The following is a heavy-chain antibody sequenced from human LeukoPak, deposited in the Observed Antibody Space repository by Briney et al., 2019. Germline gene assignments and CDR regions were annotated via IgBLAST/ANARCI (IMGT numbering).Heavy chain of an antibody. J-gene: IGHJ4*02. CDR1: GFTVSSNY. CDR2: IYSGGST. Sequence: PGGSLRLSCAASGFTVSSNYMSWVRQAPGKGLEWVSVIYSGGSTYYADSAKGRFTISRDNAKNSLYLQMNSLRAEDTAVYYCARLPEGGATQLWLKANVPATAIRDYWGQGTLVTVSS. D-gene: IGHD5-18*01. CDR3: ARLPEGGATQLWLKANVPATAIRDY. V-gene: IGHV3-66*04.